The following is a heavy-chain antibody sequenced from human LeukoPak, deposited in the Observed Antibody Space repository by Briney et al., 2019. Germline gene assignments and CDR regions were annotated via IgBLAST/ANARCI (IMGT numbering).Heavy chain of an antibody. D-gene: IGHD4-17*01. CDR1: GFTFSSYA. Sequence: GGSLRLSCAASGFTFSSYAMSGVRQAPGKGLKWVSAISGSGGSTYYADSVKGRFTISRDNSKNTLYLQMNSLRAEDTAVYYCAKVDLYGGNSNWGQGTLVTVSS. CDR3: AKVDLYGGNSN. CDR2: ISGSGGST. J-gene: IGHJ4*02. V-gene: IGHV3-23*01.